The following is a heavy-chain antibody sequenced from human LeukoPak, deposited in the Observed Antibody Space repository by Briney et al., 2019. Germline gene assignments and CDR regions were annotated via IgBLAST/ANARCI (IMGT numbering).Heavy chain of an antibody. D-gene: IGHD1-26*01. CDR3: ASQGHHGKIVGTTLSYFYMDV. CDR2: INHSGST. V-gene: IGHV4-34*01. J-gene: IGHJ6*03. Sequence: SETLSLTCAVHGGSFSGYYWSWIRQPPGKGLEWIGEINHSGSTNYNPSLTSRVTISVDTSKNQFSLKLSSVTAADTAFYYCASQGHHGKIVGTTLSYFYMDVWGKGTTVTVSS. CDR1: GGSFSGYY.